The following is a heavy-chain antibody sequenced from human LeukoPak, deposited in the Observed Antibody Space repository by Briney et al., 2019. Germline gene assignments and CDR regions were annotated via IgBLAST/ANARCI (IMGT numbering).Heavy chain of an antibody. CDR1: AFIFSGHW. CDR2: ISWNSGSI. J-gene: IGHJ4*02. Sequence: PGGSLRLSCEASAFIFSGHWLNWVRQTPGKGLEWVSGISWNSGSIGYADSVKGRFTISRDNAKNSLYLQMNSLRAEDTALYYCAKGVSSWYGSLSYYFDYWGQGTRVTVSS. CDR3: AKGVSSWYGSLSYYFDY. D-gene: IGHD6-13*01. V-gene: IGHV3-9*01.